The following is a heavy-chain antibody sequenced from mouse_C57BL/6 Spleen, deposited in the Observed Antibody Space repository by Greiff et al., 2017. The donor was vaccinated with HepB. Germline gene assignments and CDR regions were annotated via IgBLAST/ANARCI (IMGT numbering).Heavy chain of an antibody. V-gene: IGHV1-52*01. J-gene: IGHJ1*03. CDR1: GYTFTSYW. Sequence: QVQLKQPGAELVRPGSSVKLSCKASGYTFTSYWMHWVKQRPIQGLEWIGNIDPSDSETHYNQKFKDKATLTVDKSSSTAYMQLSSLTSEDSAVYYCARHYGSSRNFDVWGTGTTVTVSS. CDR3: ARHYGSSRNFDV. CDR2: IDPSDSET. D-gene: IGHD1-1*01.